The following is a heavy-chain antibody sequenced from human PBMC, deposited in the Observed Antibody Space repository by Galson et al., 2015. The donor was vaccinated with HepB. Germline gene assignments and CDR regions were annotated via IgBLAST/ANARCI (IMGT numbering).Heavy chain of an antibody. V-gene: IGHV3-53*01. Sequence: SLRLSCAVSGFTVSNNYMSWVRQAPGKGLEWVSIIYSGGNTYHADSVKGRFTTSRDNSNNIVYLQMSRLRAEDTAVYYCARRGYGDYSPFDYWGQGTLVTVSS. CDR2: IYSGGNT. J-gene: IGHJ4*02. D-gene: IGHD4-17*01. CDR3: ARRGYGDYSPFDY. CDR1: GFTVSNNY.